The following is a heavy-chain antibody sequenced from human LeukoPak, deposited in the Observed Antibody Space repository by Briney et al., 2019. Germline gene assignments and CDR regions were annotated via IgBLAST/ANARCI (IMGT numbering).Heavy chain of an antibody. CDR2: IYYSVST. J-gene: IGHJ4*02. CDR3: ARVGDGNFDY. CDR1: GDSVASGGYY. V-gene: IGHV4-61*08. Sequence: SETLSLTCTVSGDSVASGGYYWNWIRQPPGKGLEWIGYIYYSVSTNYNPSLKSRVTISIDTSKNQFSLKVSSVTAADTAVYYCARVGDGNFDYWGQGTLVTVSS. D-gene: IGHD3-16*01.